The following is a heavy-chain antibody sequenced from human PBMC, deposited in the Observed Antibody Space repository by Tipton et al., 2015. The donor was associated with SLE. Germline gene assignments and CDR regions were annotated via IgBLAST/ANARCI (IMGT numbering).Heavy chain of an antibody. CDR3: ARGIADYMDV. CDR2: IYYSGST. CDR1: GGSISSGGYY. Sequence: LRLSCTVSGGSISSGGYYWSWIRQHPGKGLEWIGYIYYSGSTYYNPSLKSRVTISVDTSKNQFSLKLSSVTAADTAVYYCARGIADYMDVWGKGTTVTVSS. V-gene: IGHV4-31*02. J-gene: IGHJ6*03. D-gene: IGHD6-13*01.